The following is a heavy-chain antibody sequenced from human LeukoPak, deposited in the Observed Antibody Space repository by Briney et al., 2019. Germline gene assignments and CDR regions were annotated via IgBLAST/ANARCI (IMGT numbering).Heavy chain of an antibody. V-gene: IGHV4-39*02. CDR3: ARERRSSGWYLGC. J-gene: IGHJ4*02. Sequence: PSETLFPTSTVSGGSLRTSSYYWGWVSQHPGKGLEWIGNIFSSRSTYYSPSPKSRATIYLDTSRNQSTTKLTPMTAADTAVNYRARERRSSGWYLGCWGQGSLVTVSS. D-gene: IGHD6-19*01. CDR1: GGSLRTSSYY. CDR2: IFSSRST.